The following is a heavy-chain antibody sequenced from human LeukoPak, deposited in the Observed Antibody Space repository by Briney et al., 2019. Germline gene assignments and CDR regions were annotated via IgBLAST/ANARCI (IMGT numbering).Heavy chain of an antibody. V-gene: IGHV4-4*02. CDR3: ARGGTDCSGGSCYYSRYFFDY. CDR1: GGSISSSNW. CDR2: IYHSGSS. J-gene: IGHJ4*02. D-gene: IGHD2-15*01. Sequence: PSETLPLTCAVSGGSISSSNWWSWVRQPPGKGLEWIGYIYHSGSSYYNPSLKSRVTISVDRSKNQFSLKLSSVTAADTAVYYCARGGTDCSGGSCYYSRYFFDYWGQGTLVTVSS.